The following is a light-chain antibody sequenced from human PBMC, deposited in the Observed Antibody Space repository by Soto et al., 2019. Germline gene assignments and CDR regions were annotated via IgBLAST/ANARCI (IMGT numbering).Light chain of an antibody. J-gene: IGLJ1*01. CDR3: CPYTTSSTDV. CDR1: SSDVGGYNY. CDR2: EVN. Sequence: SVLTQPASVSGSPGQSITISCTGTSSDVGGYNYVSWYQQHPDKAPKLILYEVNNRPSGVSNRFSGSKSGNTASLTISGLQAEDEADYYCCPYTTSSTDVFGTGTKV. V-gene: IGLV2-14*01.